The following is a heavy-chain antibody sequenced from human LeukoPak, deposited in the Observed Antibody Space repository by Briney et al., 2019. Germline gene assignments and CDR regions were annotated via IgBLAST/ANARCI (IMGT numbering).Heavy chain of an antibody. CDR2: IIPILGIA. CDR3: AISSGWPATIDY. J-gene: IGHJ4*02. V-gene: IGHV1-69*04. Sequence: GSSVKVSCKASGGTFSSYAISWVRQAPGQGLEWMGRIIPILGIANYAQKFQGRVTITADKSTSTAYMELRSLRSDDTAVYYCAISSGWPATIDYWGQGTLVTVSS. D-gene: IGHD6-19*01. CDR1: GGTFSSYA.